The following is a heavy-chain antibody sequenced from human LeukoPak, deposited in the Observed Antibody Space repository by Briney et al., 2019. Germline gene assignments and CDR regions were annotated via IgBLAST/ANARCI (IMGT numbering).Heavy chain of an antibody. CDR2: VKSKSGGGAT. CDR3: TADGDY. J-gene: IGHJ4*02. Sequence: GGSLRLSCAASGFTFSYTWMSWARQAPGKGLEWVGRVKSKSGGGATDYTAPVKGRFTISRDDSKNTLYLQMNSLQTEDTAVSYCTADGDYRGQGTLVTVSS. V-gene: IGHV3-15*01. CDR1: GFTFSYTW.